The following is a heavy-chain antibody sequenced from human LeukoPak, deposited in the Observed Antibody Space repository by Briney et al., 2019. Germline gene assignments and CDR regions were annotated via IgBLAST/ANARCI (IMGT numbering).Heavy chain of an antibody. J-gene: IGHJ3*02. CDR3: ARDKPLYYDILTGYRSDAFDI. D-gene: IGHD3-9*01. CDR1: GGSISSYY. CDR2: IYYSGTT. V-gene: IGHV4-59*01. Sequence: SETLSLTCTVSGGSISSYYWTWIRQPPGKGLEWIGYIYYSGTTYYNPSLKSRVTISLDTSKNQFSLKLSSVTAADTAVYYCARDKPLYYDILTGYRSDAFDIWGQGTMVTVSS.